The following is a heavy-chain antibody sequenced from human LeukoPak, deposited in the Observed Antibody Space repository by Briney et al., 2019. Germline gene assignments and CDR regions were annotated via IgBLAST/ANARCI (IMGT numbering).Heavy chain of an antibody. V-gene: IGHV3-30*18. CDR1: GFTFSSYA. D-gene: IGHD1-1*01. Sequence: GGSLRLSCAASGFTFSSYAMHWVRQAPGKGLEWVALISYDGTNKYYADSVKGRFTISRDNSKNTLFLQMNSLRAEDTAVYYCAKVGDNWDFDYWGQGTLVTVSS. J-gene: IGHJ4*02. CDR3: AKVGDNWDFDY. CDR2: ISYDGTNK.